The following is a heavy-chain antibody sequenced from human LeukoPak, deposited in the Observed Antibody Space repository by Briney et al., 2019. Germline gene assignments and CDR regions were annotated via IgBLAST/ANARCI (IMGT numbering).Heavy chain of an antibody. CDR3: ARGLASGYPPIPFDY. CDR1: GGSISSYY. V-gene: IGHV4-59*01. J-gene: IGHJ4*02. CDR2: IYYSGST. D-gene: IGHD3-3*01. Sequence: PSETLSLTCTVSGGSISSYYWSWLRQPPGKGLEWIGYIYYSGSTYYNPSLRSRVTISVDTSKNQFSLKLSSVTAADTAVYYCARGLASGYPPIPFDYWGQGTPVTVSS.